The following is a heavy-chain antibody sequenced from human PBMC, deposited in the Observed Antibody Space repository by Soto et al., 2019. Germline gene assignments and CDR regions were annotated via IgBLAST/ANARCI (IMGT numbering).Heavy chain of an antibody. D-gene: IGHD2-2*01. J-gene: IGHJ4*02. CDR3: ARVFCSSTSCHSYFDY. V-gene: IGHV4-34*12. Sequence: SETLSLTCAVYGGSFTGYYWSWIRQPPGKGLEWVGEIIHGGNTNYNPSLKSRVTISLDTSKNQFSLKLSSVTAADTAVYHCARVFCSSTSCHSYFDYWGQGTQVTVSS. CDR2: IIHGGNT. CDR1: GGSFTGYY.